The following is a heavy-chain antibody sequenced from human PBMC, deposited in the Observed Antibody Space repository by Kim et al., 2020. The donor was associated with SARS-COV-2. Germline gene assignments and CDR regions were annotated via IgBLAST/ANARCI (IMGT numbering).Heavy chain of an antibody. V-gene: IGHV4-4*02. CDR1: GGSISTTNW. Sequence: SETLSLTCGVSGGSISTTNWWSWVRQSPTMGLEWIGEIYHTGKTNYNPSLNSRVTISLDKSKSQFSLKVTSVTAADTAVYYCARRRYYDGPGNYYAFDI. CDR3: ARRRYYDGPGNYYAFDI. J-gene: IGHJ3*02. CDR2: IYHTGKT. D-gene: IGHD3-22*01.